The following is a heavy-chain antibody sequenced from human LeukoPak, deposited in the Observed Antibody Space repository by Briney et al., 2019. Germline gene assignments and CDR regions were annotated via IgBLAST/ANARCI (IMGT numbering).Heavy chain of an antibody. CDR2: INHSGST. CDR1: GGSFSGYY. J-gene: IGHJ4*02. V-gene: IGHV4-34*01. CDR3: ARHRVGHYYGSGSYYNGFQN. Sequence: SETLSLTCAVYGGSFSGYYWSWIRQPPGKGLEWIGEINHSGSTNYNPSLKSRVTISVDTSKNQFSLKLSSVTAADTAVYYCARHRVGHYYGSGSYYNGFQNWGQGTLVTVSS. D-gene: IGHD3-10*01.